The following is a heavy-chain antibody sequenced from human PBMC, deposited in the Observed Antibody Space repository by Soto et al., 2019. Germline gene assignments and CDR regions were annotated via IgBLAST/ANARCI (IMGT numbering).Heavy chain of an antibody. CDR3: ARLGGDTAMVTGYYYYYGLDV. CDR1: GGSISSSSYY. Sequence: SETLSLTCTVSGGSISSSSYYWGWIRQPTGKGLEWIGSIYYSGSTYYNPSLKSRVTISVDTSKNQFSLKLSSVTAADTAVYYCARLGGDTAMVTGYYYYYGLDVWGQGTTVTVSS. CDR2: IYYSGST. D-gene: IGHD5-18*01. V-gene: IGHV4-39*01. J-gene: IGHJ6*02.